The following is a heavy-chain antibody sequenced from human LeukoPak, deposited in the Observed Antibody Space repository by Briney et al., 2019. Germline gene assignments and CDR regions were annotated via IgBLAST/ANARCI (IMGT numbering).Heavy chain of an antibody. CDR1: GFTFSSYG. J-gene: IGHJ6*02. CDR3: AKDIDYSYYYGMDV. V-gene: IGHV3-30*18. CDR2: ISYDGSNK. Sequence: PGGSLRLSCAASGFTFSSYGMPWVRQAPGKGLEWVAVISYDGSNKYYADSVKGRFTISRDNSKNTLYLQMSSLRTEDTAVYYCAKDIDYSYYYGMDVWGQGTTVTVSS. D-gene: IGHD4/OR15-4a*01.